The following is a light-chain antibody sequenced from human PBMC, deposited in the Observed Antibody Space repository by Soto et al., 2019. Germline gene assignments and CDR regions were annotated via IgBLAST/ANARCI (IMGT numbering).Light chain of an antibody. Sequence: EIVMTQSPATLSVSPGERATLSCRASQRVSSNLAWYQQKPGQAPRLLIYGASTRATGIPARFSGSGSGTEFTLTISSMPSEDFAVYYCQQYNNWPRTFGQGTKVDIK. CDR1: QRVSSN. CDR2: GAS. V-gene: IGKV3-15*01. J-gene: IGKJ1*01. CDR3: QQYNNWPRT.